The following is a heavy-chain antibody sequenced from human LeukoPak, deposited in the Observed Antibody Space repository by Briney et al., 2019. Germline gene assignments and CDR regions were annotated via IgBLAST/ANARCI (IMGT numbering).Heavy chain of an antibody. V-gene: IGHV1-46*01. J-gene: IGHJ4*02. CDR1: GYTFTSYH. CDR3: ARIPFGGWGEFDS. CDR2: INPSGGST. D-gene: IGHD3-10*01. Sequence: ASVKVSCKASGYTFTSYHMHWVRQAPGQGLEWMGIINPSGGSTSYSQKFQGRVTMTRDTSTSTVYMELSSLRSEDTAVYYCARIPFGGWGEFDSWGQGTLVTVSS.